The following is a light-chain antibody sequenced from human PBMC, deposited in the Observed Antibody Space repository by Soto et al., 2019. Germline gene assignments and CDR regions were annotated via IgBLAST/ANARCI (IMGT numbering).Light chain of an antibody. Sequence: IQLTQSPTTLPASVGDRVTLTCRASESISNWLAWYQQRPGTAPKILIYHASILETAVPSRFSGNGSGTEFTLTISSLQPADFATYYCQQYRTYSFGQGSRVEIK. CDR1: ESISNW. V-gene: IGKV1-5*01. CDR2: HAS. CDR3: QQYRTYS. J-gene: IGKJ1*01.